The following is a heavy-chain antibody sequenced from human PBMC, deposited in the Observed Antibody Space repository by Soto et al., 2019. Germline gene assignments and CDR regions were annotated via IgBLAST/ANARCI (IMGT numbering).Heavy chain of an antibody. J-gene: IGHJ1*01. CDR3: AVGYCSSDSCSREYYQH. D-gene: IGHD2-2*01. CDR2: IYHSGST. CDR1: GYSISSGYY. Sequence: QVQLQESGPGLVKPSETLSLTCVVSGYSISSGYYWVWIRQPPGRVLEWIGSIYHSGSTYYNPSLKRRVTISVDTSKNQFSLKLSSVTAADTAVYYCAVGYCSSDSCSREYYQHWGQGTLVIVSS. V-gene: IGHV4-38-2*01.